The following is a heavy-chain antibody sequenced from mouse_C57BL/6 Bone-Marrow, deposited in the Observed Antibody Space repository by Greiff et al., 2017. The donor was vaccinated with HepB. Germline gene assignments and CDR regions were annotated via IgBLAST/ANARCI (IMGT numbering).Heavy chain of an antibody. J-gene: IGHJ4*01. D-gene: IGHD1-1*01. CDR2: IYPGDGDT. CDR1: GYAFSSSW. CDR3: ASNYYGSSPYYAMDY. Sequence: QVQLKESGPELVKPGASVKISCKASGYAFSSSWMNWVKQRPGKGLEWIGRIYPGDGDTNYNGKFKGKATLTADKSSSTAYMQLSSLTSEDSAVYFCASNYYGSSPYYAMDYWGQGTSVTVSS. V-gene: IGHV1-82*01.